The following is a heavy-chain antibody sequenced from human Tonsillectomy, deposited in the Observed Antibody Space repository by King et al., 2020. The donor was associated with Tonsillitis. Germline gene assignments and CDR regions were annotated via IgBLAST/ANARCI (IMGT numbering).Heavy chain of an antibody. D-gene: IGHD3-22*01. V-gene: IGHV3-30-3*01. Sequence: VQLVESGGGVVQPGRSLRLSCAASGFAFSSYALHWVRQAPGKGLEWVAVISYDGYDKYYADSVKGRFTISRDYSKNTLYLQMNSQRAEDTAVYYCARDHSPGDSTGYLNYWGQGTLVTVSS. CDR2: ISYDGYDK. J-gene: IGHJ4*02. CDR3: ARDHSPGDSTGYLNY. CDR1: GFAFSSYA.